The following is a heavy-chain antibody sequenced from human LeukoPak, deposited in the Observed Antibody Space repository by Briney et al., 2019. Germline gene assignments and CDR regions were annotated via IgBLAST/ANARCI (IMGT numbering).Heavy chain of an antibody. V-gene: IGHV3-23*01. D-gene: IGHD3-22*01. Sequence: GGSLRLSCAASGFTFSSYAMSWVRQAPGKGLEWVSAISGSGGSTYYADSVKGRFTISRDNSKNTLYLKMNSLRAEDTAVYSCATSIYRRGGYYDSSGYYPHYYFDYWGQGTLVTVSS. CDR3: ATSIYRRGGYYDSSGYYPHYYFDY. CDR1: GFTFSSYA. J-gene: IGHJ4*02. CDR2: ISGSGGST.